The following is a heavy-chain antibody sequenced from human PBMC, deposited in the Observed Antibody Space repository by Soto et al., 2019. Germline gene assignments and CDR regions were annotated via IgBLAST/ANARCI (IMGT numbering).Heavy chain of an antibody. J-gene: IGHJ6*03. D-gene: IGHD6-13*01. Sequence: SETLSLTCTVSGGSISSYYWSWIRQPPGKGLEWIGDIYYSGSTNYNPSIKRRVTISVDTAKNQFSLKLSSVTAPDTAAYYCARVAAAGTGYYYYYYMDVWGKGTTVTVSS. CDR2: IYYSGST. V-gene: IGHV4-59*01. CDR1: GGSISSYY. CDR3: ARVAAAGTGYYYYYYMDV.